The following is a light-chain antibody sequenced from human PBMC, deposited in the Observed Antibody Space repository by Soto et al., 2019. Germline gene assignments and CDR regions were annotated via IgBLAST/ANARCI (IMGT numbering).Light chain of an antibody. CDR2: DTF. J-gene: IGKJ1*01. Sequence: EIVLTQSPATLCLSPGEGATLSCRASQSIRSYLAWYQQNPGQAPRLLIYDTFNRATGIPARFSGSGSGTDFTLTISSLEPEDVGVYYCQQRSSWPWTFGQGTKVEIK. CDR3: QQRSSWPWT. CDR1: QSIRSY. V-gene: IGKV3-11*01.